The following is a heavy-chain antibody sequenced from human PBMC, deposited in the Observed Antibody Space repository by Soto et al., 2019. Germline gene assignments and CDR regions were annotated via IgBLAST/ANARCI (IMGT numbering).Heavy chain of an antibody. Sequence: GGSLRLSCAASGFTFDDYAMHWVRQAPGKGLEWVSGISWNSGSIGYADSVKGRFTISRDNAKNSLYLQMNSLRAEDTALYYCAKDPTGTTGSGAFDIWGQGTMVTVSS. CDR3: AKDPTGTTGSGAFDI. J-gene: IGHJ3*02. V-gene: IGHV3-9*01. CDR1: GFTFDDYA. D-gene: IGHD1-7*01. CDR2: ISWNSGSI.